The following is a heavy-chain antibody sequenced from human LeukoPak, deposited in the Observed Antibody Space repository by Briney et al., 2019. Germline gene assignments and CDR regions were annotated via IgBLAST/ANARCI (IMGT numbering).Heavy chain of an antibody. CDR1: GFTFSSHG. V-gene: IGHV3-33*01. Sequence: PGRSLRLSCAASGFTFSSHGMHWVRQAPGKGLEWVAVIWYDGSKKYYADSVRGRFTISRDDSENTVYLQMNSPRADDTAVYYCARDTDFCFDYWGQGTLVTVSS. CDR3: ARDTDFCFDY. CDR2: IWYDGSKK. J-gene: IGHJ4*02.